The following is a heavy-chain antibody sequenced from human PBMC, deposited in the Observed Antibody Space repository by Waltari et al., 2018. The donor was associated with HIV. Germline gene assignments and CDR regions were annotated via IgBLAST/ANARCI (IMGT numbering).Heavy chain of an antibody. CDR2: IAVGSGNT. D-gene: IGHD3-10*01. Sequence: QMQLVQSGPEVKKPGTSVKVSCKASGFTFSSSAVQWVRPDRGQGLEWIGWIAVGSGNTNYAQKFQERVTITRDMSTSTAYMELSSLRSEDTAVYYCAAQYYIRSGSYYHAFDMWGQGTMVTVSS. CDR3: AAQYYIRSGSYYHAFDM. V-gene: IGHV1-58*01. J-gene: IGHJ3*02. CDR1: GFTFSSSA.